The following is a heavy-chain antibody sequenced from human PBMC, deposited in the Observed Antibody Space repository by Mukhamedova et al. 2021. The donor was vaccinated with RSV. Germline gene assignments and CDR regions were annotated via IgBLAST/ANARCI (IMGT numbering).Heavy chain of an antibody. CDR2: ISAHNGNT. J-gene: IGHJ4*02. D-gene: IGHD2-21*02. V-gene: IGHV1-18*01. Sequence: VRQAPGQGLEWMGWISAHNGNTNYAQKLQGRVTMTTETSTDTAFMELRSLTSDDTAVYYCARDKMSHRGWQNVVVTASDYWGQG. CDR3: ARDKMSHRGWQNVVVTASDY.